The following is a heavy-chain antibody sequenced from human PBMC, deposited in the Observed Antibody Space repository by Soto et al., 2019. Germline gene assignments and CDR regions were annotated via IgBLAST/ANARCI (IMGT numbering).Heavy chain of an antibody. V-gene: IGHV1-3*01. Sequence: GTSVKVSCKASGYTFTSYAMHWVRQAPGQRLEWMGWIEAGNGNTKYSQKFQGRVTITRDTSASTAYMELSSLRSEDTAVYYCVGGSDSSGYYSYYYGMDVWGQGTTVTVS. CDR3: VGGSDSSGYYSYYYGMDV. CDR2: IEAGNGNT. D-gene: IGHD3-22*01. CDR1: GYTFTSYA. J-gene: IGHJ6*02.